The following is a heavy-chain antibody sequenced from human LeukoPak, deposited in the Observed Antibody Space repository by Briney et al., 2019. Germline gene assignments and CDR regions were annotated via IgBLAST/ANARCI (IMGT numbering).Heavy chain of an antibody. J-gene: IGHJ5*02. Sequence: GGSLRLSCAASGFTFSSYWMSWVRQAPGKGLEWVANIKLDGSEKYYVDSVKGRFTISRDNAKKSLYLQMNSLRAEDTAVYYCASLYGSGPNWFDPWGQGTLVTVSS. CDR3: ASLYGSGPNWFDP. D-gene: IGHD3-10*01. CDR1: GFTFSSYW. V-gene: IGHV3-7*01. CDR2: IKLDGSEK.